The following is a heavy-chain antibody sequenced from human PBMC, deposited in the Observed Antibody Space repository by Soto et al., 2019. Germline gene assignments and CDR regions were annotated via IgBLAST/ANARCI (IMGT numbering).Heavy chain of an antibody. D-gene: IGHD6-13*01. Sequence: QLQLQESGPGLVKPSETLSLTCTVSGGSISSSSFHWGWIRQPPGKGLEWIGSIYYSGSAYYSPSLKSRVTISVDTSKNQFSLKLSSVTAADTAVYYCARRERAAGTDWWFDPWGHGTLVTVSS. CDR2: IYYSGSA. CDR3: ARRERAAGTDWWFDP. CDR1: GGSISSSSFH. V-gene: IGHV4-39*01. J-gene: IGHJ5*02.